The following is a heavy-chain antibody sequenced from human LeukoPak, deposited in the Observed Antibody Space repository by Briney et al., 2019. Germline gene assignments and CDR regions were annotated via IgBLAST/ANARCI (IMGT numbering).Heavy chain of an antibody. CDR2: IYYSGST. V-gene: IGHV4-31*03. CDR1: GGSISSGGYY. D-gene: IGHD4-17*01. J-gene: IGHJ2*01. Sequence: SETLSLTCTVSGGSISSGGYYWSWIRQHPGKGLEWIGYIYYSGSTYYNPSLKSRVTISVDTSKNQFSLKLSSVTAADTAVYYCARDGDRNWYFDLWGRGTLVTASS. CDR3: ARDGDRNWYFDL.